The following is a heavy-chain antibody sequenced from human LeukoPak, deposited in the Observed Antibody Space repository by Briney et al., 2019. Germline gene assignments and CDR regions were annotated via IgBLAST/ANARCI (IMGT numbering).Heavy chain of an antibody. CDR1: GYTFTSYI. Sequence: ASVKVSCKASGYTFTSYIISWVRQAPGQGLEWMGWINAYNGNTDYAQRVQGRVTMTTDTSTSTAYMELRSLRSDDTAVYYCAKDRHIAAAVYYYYMDVWGKGTPVTVSS. V-gene: IGHV1-18*01. CDR2: INAYNGNT. CDR3: AKDRHIAAAVYYYYMDV. J-gene: IGHJ6*03. D-gene: IGHD6-13*01.